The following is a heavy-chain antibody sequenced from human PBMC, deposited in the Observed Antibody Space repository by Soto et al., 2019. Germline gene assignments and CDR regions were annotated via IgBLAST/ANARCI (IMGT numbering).Heavy chain of an antibody. J-gene: IGHJ4*02. CDR1: GGSINSATYY. D-gene: IGHD2-15*01. V-gene: IGHV4-39*01. CDR2: IYYSGST. Sequence: SETLSLTCTVSGGSINSATYYWGWIRQPPGKGLEWIGSIYYSGSTYYNPSLTSRVAISVDTSKNQFTLNLNSVTAADTAVYYCARHGVAALQFDYWGQGTLVTVSS. CDR3: ARHGVAALQFDY.